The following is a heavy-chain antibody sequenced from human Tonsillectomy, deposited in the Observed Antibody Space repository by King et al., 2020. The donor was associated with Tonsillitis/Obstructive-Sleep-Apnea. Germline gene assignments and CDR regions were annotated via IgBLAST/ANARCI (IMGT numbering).Heavy chain of an antibody. CDR2: INPNSGGT. Sequence: VQLVESGAEVKKPGASVKVSCKASGYTFTGYYMHWVRQAPGQGLEWMGWINPNSGGTNYSQKFQGWVTMTRDTSISTAYMGLSRLRSDDTAVYYCARGALAARPGRNWFDPWGQGTLVTVSS. CDR1: GYTFTGYY. V-gene: IGHV1-2*04. CDR3: ARGALAARPGRNWFDP. D-gene: IGHD6-6*01. J-gene: IGHJ5*02.